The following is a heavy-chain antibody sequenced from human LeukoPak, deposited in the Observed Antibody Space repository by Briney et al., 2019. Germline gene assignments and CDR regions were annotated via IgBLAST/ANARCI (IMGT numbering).Heavy chain of an antibody. J-gene: IGHJ4*02. D-gene: IGHD3-22*01. CDR3: GTYYYDSSGHYYFDY. Sequence: SEPLSLTCTVSGGSISSYYWSWIRQPPGKGLEWIGYIYYSGSTNYNPSLKSRVTISVDTSKNQFSLKLSSVTAADTAVYCCGTYYYDSSGHYYFDYWGQGTLVTVSS. V-gene: IGHV4-59*01. CDR2: IYYSGST. CDR1: GGSISSYY.